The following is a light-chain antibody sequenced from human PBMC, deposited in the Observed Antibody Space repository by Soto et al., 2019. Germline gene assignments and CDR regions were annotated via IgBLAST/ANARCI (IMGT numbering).Light chain of an antibody. CDR3: CSYADGSSYF. J-gene: IGLJ1*01. V-gene: IGLV2-14*03. CDR2: YVD. CDR1: SRDVGAYDY. Sequence: QSVLTQPASVSGSPGQSITISCTGTSRDVGAYDYVSWYLQYPDKAPQLLIYYVDHRPSGVSSRFSGSKSGNTASLTISGLQAEDECDYYCCSYADGSSYFFGTGTKVTVL.